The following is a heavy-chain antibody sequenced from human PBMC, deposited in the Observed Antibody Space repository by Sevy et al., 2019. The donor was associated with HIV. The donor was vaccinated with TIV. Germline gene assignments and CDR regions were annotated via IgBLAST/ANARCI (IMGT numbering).Heavy chain of an antibody. CDR2: VSYDGSYK. Sequence: GGSLRLSCAASGFTFSNYGIHWVRQAPGKGLEWVAVVSYDGSYKYYGDSVRGRLTISRDNSKNTLYLQMNSLRTDDTAVYYCAKGSRATHSAFDIWGQGTMVTVSS. J-gene: IGHJ3*02. V-gene: IGHV3-30*18. D-gene: IGHD1-26*01. CDR3: AKGSRATHSAFDI. CDR1: GFTFSNYG.